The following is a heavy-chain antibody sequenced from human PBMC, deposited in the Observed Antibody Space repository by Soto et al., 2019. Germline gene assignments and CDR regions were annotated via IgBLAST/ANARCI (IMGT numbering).Heavy chain of an antibody. CDR1: GFTFGDYA. CDR2: IRSKAYGGTT. J-gene: IGHJ4*02. CDR3: TRDWWGAPSLPRDY. Sequence: GVLRLSCTASGFTFGDYAMSWFRQAPGKGLEWVVFIRSKAYGGTTEYAASVKGRFTISRDDSKSIAYLQMNSLKTEDTAVYYCTRDWWGAPSLPRDYWGQGTLVTVSS. V-gene: IGHV3-49*03. D-gene: IGHD2-15*01.